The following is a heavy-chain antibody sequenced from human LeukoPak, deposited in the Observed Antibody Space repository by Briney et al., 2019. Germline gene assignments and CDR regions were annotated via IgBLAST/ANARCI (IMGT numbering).Heavy chain of an antibody. D-gene: IGHD2-21*02. CDR3: ARGLICRGDCYPNWYFDL. Sequence: GGCLRLSCAASGFAFSSYGISWVRKAPGKGLEWVSGIGGTGFGTYYEDSVKGRFPISRDTSKNTLYLKMNTLRAEARPVINCARGLICRGDCYPNWYFDLWGRGTLVTVSS. CDR2: IGGTGFGT. J-gene: IGHJ2*01. V-gene: IGHV3-23*01. CDR1: GFAFSSYG.